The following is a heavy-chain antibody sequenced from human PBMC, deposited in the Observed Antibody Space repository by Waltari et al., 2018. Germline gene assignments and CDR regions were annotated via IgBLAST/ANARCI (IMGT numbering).Heavy chain of an antibody. J-gene: IGHJ2*01. CDR1: GGSIGSSSYY. CDR3: ARHPAMTIMLWYFDL. CDR2: IYYSGRP. V-gene: IGHV4-39*01. Sequence: QLQLQESGPGLVKPSATLSLTCTVSGGSIGSSSYYWGWIRQPPGKGLEWIGSIYYSGRPYYNPSLKSRVTISVDTSKNQFSLKLSSVTAADTAVYYCARHPAMTIMLWYFDLWGRGTLVTVSS. D-gene: IGHD2-8*01.